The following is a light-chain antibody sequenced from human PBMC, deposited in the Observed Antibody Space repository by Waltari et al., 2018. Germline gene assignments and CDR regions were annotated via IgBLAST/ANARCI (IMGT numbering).Light chain of an antibody. CDR2: GGS. CDR3: QQYGSSPP. CDR1: PSVSSSH. J-gene: IGKJ4*01. V-gene: IGKV3-20*01. Sequence: EIVLTQSPVTLSLSPGERATLSCRASPSVSSSHLAWYQQKPGQAPRLLISGGSSSATGFPDRFSGRGSGTDFTLAISRLEPEGFAVYYCQQYGSSPPFGGGTKVEIK.